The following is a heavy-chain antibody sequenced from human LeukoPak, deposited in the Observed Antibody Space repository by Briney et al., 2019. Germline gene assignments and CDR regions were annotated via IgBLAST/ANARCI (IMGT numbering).Heavy chain of an antibody. V-gene: IGHV3-74*01. J-gene: IGHJ5*02. CDR1: GFTFSTYW. D-gene: IGHD1-14*01. CDR3: AAMPENWFDP. Sequence: GGSLRLSCAASGFTFSTYWMHWVRQVPGKGLEWVSRVRRDGSFTNYADSVKGRFTISRDNARNTLYLQMNSLRAEDAAVYYCAAMPENWFDPWGQGTLVTVSS. CDR2: VRRDGSFT.